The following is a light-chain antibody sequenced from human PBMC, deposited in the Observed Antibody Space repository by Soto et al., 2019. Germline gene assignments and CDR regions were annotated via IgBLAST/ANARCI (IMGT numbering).Light chain of an antibody. J-gene: IGLJ1*01. CDR3: QSYDSSLSALYV. Sequence: QSVLTQLPSVSGAPGQRVTISCTGSSSNIGAGYEVNWYQHLPGAAPKLLIYGNTNRPSGVPDRFSGSKSGTSASLAITGLQAEDEADYYCQSYDSSLSALYVFGTGTKLTVL. CDR2: GNT. CDR1: SSNIGAGYE. V-gene: IGLV1-40*01.